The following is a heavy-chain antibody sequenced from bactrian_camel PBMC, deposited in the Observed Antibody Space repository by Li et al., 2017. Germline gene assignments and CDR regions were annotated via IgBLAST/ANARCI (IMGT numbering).Heavy chain of an antibody. V-gene: IGHV3S53*01. Sequence: VQLVESGGGSVQAGGNLTLSCTASGNTARNRVWGWFRQAPGLEREGDATIDGDGYTAYKDSVRGRFTISLDNDKKSLYLQMNSLKPEDTAMYYCAALGAAMAAIQAIDVKPGFGYWGPGTQVTVS. CDR2: IDGDGYT. J-gene: IGHJ6*01. CDR3: AALGAAMAAIQAIDVKPGFGY. D-gene: IGHD3*01. CDR1: GNTARNRV.